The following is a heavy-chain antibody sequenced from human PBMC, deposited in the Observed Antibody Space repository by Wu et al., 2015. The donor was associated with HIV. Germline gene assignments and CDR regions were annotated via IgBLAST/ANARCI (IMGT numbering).Heavy chain of an antibody. V-gene: IGHV1-69*13. CDR2: IIPIFGTT. CDR1: GGTFSNYA. CDR3: ASFLRSQDAFDI. J-gene: IGHJ3*02. D-gene: IGHD4-17*01. Sequence: QVQLVQSGAEVKKPGSSVKVSCKASGGTFSNYAISWVRQAPGQGLEWMGEIIPIFGTTAYSQKFQGRVTITADESTSTAYMELSSLRSEDTAVYYCASFLRSQDAFDIWAKGQWSPSLQ.